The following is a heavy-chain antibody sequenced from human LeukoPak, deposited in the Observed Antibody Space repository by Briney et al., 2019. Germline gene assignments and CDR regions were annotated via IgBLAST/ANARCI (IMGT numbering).Heavy chain of an antibody. CDR1: GGTFSSYA. J-gene: IGHJ4*02. Sequence: SVKVSCKASGGTFSSYAISWVRQAPGQGLEWMGRIIPILGIANYAQKFQGRVTITADKSTSTAYMELSSLRSEDTAVYYSARGTDYGDYVPFDYWGQGTLVTVSS. CDR3: ARGTDYGDYVPFDY. V-gene: IGHV1-69*04. CDR2: IIPILGIA. D-gene: IGHD4-17*01.